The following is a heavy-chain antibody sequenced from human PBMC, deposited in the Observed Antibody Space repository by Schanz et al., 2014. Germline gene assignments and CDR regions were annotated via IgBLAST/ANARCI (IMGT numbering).Heavy chain of an antibody. CDR1: GGTLQSYT. V-gene: IGHV1-69*02. CDR3: ASALTTWGGMDV. CDR2: VIPMLGIP. Sequence: QVQLVQSGAEVKKPGSSVKVSCKASGGTLQSYTFSWVRKAPGQGLEWMGRVIPMLGIPNYAQKFQDRVTMTADKSTSTAYMELSNLRSEDTAVYYCASALTTWGGMDVWGQGTTVTVSS. J-gene: IGHJ6*02. D-gene: IGHD4-4*01.